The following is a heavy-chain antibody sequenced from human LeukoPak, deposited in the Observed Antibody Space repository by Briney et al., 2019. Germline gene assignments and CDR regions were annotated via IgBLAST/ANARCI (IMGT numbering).Heavy chain of an antibody. Sequence: GGSLRLSCAASGFTLSSYAMSWVRQAPGKGLEWVSAISVSGNTYHADSVKGRFTISRDSSKNTLYLQMNRLRAEDAAVYYCAKAPVTTCSGAYCYPFYCWGQRILVTVSS. CDR1: GFTLSSYA. CDR3: AKAPVTTCSGAYCYPFYC. J-gene: IGHJ4*02. D-gene: IGHD2-21*01. V-gene: IGHV3-23*01. CDR2: ISVSGNT.